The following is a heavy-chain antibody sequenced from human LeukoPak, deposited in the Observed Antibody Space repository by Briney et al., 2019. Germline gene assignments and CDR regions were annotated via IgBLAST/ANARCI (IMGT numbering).Heavy chain of an antibody. CDR3: AKDICGGDCYPHGGY. V-gene: IGHV3-30*02. J-gene: IGHJ4*02. CDR2: IRYDGSNK. CDR1: GFTFSSYG. D-gene: IGHD2-21*01. Sequence: GGSLRLSCAASGFTFSSYGMHWVRQAPGKGLEWVAFIRYDGSNKYYADSVTGRFTISRDNSKNTLYLQMNSLRAEDTAIYYCAKDICGGDCYPHGGYWGQGTLVTVSS.